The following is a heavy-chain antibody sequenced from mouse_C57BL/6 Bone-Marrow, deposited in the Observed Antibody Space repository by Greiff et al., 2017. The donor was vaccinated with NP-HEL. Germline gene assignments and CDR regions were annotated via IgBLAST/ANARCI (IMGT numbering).Heavy chain of an antibody. J-gene: IGHJ2*01. Sequence: VKLQQPGAELVKPGASVKMSCKASGYTFTSYWITWVKQRPGQGLEWIGDIYPGSGSTNYNEKFKSKATLTVDTSSSTAYMQVSSLTSEDSAVYYRARCPFYFDYWGQGTTLTVSS. V-gene: IGHV1-55*01. CDR2: IYPGSGST. CDR3: ARCPFYFDY. CDR1: GYTFTSYW.